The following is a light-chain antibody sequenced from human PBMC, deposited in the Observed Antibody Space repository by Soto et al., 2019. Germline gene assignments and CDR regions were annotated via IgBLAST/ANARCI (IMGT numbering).Light chain of an antibody. V-gene: IGLV2-14*01. J-gene: IGLJ3*02. CDR3: SSYTRSSTLGV. Sequence: QPVLTQPASVSGSPGQSITISCTGTSSDVGGYNYVSWYQQHPGKAPKLMIYDVSNRPSGVSNRFSGSKSGNTASLTISGLQAEDEADYYCSSYTRSSTLGVFGGGTKVTVL. CDR2: DVS. CDR1: SSDVGGYNY.